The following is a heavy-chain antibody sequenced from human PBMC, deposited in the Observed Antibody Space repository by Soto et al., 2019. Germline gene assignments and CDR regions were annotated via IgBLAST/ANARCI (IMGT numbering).Heavy chain of an antibody. CDR3: ARSFDY. CDR2: IFHLGGA. CDR1: GGSIHSSYW. V-gene: IGHV4-4*02. J-gene: IGHJ4*02. Sequence: QVQLQESGPGLVKPSGTLSLISDVSGGSIHSSYWWSWVRQPPGRRLEWIGEIFHLGGATYNPSYESRVTLSVDKAKNQFYLKLTSVTAADSAIYFCARSFDYWGPGILVTVSS.